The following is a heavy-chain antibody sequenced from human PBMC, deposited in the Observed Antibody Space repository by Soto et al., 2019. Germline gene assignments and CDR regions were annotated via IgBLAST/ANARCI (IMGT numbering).Heavy chain of an antibody. CDR2: INHSGST. CDR3: ARTLPINRYSSGWHAPSYDYYGMDV. D-gene: IGHD6-19*01. J-gene: IGHJ6*02. CDR1: GGSFSGYY. Sequence: QVQLQQWGAGLLKPSETLSLTCAVYGGSFSGYYWSWIRQPPGKGLEWIGEINHSGSTNYNPSLKSRVTISVDTSKNQFSLKLSSVTAADTAVYYCARTLPINRYSSGWHAPSYDYYGMDVWGQGTTVTVSS. V-gene: IGHV4-34*01.